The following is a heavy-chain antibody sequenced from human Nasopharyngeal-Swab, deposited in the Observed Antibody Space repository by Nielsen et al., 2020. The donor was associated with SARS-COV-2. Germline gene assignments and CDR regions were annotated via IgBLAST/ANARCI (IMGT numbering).Heavy chain of an antibody. CDR2: ISSSGSTI. Sequence: GGSLRLSCAASGFTFSSYEMNWVRQAPGKGLEWVSYISSSGSTIYYADSAKGRFTVSRDNAENLMYLQMDNLRAEDTAIYYCARISRGYTGYVDQNWFDPWGQGTLVTVSS. D-gene: IGHD5-12*01. V-gene: IGHV3-48*03. CDR1: GFTFSSYE. CDR3: ARISRGYTGYVDQNWFDP. J-gene: IGHJ5*02.